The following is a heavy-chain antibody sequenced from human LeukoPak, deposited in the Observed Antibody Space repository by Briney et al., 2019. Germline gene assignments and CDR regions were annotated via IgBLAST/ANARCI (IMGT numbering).Heavy chain of an antibody. Sequence: ASVKVSCKASGGTFSSYAISWARQAPGQGLEWMGRIIPIFGTANYAQKFQGRVTITTDESTSTAYMELSSLRSEDTAVYYCARATSGYFDYWGQGTLVTVSS. J-gene: IGHJ4*02. CDR2: IIPIFGTA. D-gene: IGHD1-26*01. CDR3: ARATSGYFDY. V-gene: IGHV1-69*05. CDR1: GGTFSSYA.